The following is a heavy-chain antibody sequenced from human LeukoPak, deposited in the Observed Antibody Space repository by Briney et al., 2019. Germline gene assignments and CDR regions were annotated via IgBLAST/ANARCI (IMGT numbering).Heavy chain of an antibody. CDR3: AREDGSGPSHYYYIDV. CDR2: INWNGGST. J-gene: IGHJ6*03. D-gene: IGHD3-10*01. CDR1: GFTFDDYG. Sequence: GGSLRLSCAASGFTFDDYGMSWVRQAPGKGLEWVSGINWNGGSTGYADSVKGRFTISRDNAKNSLYLQMNSLRAEDTALYYCAREDGSGPSHYYYIDVWGKGTTVTVSS. V-gene: IGHV3-20*04.